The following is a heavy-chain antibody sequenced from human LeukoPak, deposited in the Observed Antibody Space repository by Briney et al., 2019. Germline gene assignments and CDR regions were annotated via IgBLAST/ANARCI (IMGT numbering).Heavy chain of an antibody. CDR1: GGSISSGDYY. V-gene: IGHV4-30-4*08. J-gene: IGHJ4*02. Sequence: SETLSLTCTVSGGSISSGDYYWSWIRQPPGKGLEWIGYIYYSGSTYYNPSLKSRVTISVDTSKNQFSLKLSSVTAADTAVYYCARGGNGVVVAATHVYFDYWGQGTLVTVSS. CDR2: IYYSGST. D-gene: IGHD2-15*01. CDR3: ARGGNGVVVAATHVYFDY.